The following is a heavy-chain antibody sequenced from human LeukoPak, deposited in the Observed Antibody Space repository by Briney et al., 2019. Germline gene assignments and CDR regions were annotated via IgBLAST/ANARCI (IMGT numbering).Heavy chain of an antibody. D-gene: IGHD6-19*01. Sequence: GGSLRLSCAASGFSFNNAWMSWVRQAPGKGLEWVGRIKSKIDGGTTDSAAPLQGRFTVSRDDSRYTLYLYMNNLKTEDTAVYYCTTYRGSSNGWYAYWGQGALVTVSS. CDR1: GFSFNNAW. CDR2: IKSKIDGGTT. V-gene: IGHV3-15*01. J-gene: IGHJ4*02. CDR3: TTYRGSSNGWYAY.